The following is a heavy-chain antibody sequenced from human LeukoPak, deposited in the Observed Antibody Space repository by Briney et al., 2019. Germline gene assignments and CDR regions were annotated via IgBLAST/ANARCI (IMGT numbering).Heavy chain of an antibody. D-gene: IGHD4-17*01. V-gene: IGHV1-2*02. Sequence: ASVKVSCKASGCTFTGYYLHWVRQAPGQGLEWMGWINPNSGGTNYAQKFQGRVTMTRDTSISTAYMGLSRLRSDDTAVYYCARVQDYGDYPDYWGQGTLVTVSS. CDR1: GCTFTGYY. J-gene: IGHJ4*02. CDR3: ARVQDYGDYPDY. CDR2: INPNSGGT.